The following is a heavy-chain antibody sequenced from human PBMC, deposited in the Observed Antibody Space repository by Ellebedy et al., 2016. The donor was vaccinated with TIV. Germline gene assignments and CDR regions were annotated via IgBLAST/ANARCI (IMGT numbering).Heavy chain of an antibody. CDR2: ISSSSSYT. J-gene: IGHJ4*02. Sequence: GESLKISCAASGFTFSDYYMSWIRQAPGKGLEWVSYISSSSSYTNYADSVKGRFTISGDNAKNSLYLQMNSLRAEDTAVYYCARDSRYCSGGSCYASDYWGQGTLVTVSS. CDR3: ARDSRYCSGGSCYASDY. CDR1: GFTFSDYY. D-gene: IGHD2-15*01. V-gene: IGHV3-11*06.